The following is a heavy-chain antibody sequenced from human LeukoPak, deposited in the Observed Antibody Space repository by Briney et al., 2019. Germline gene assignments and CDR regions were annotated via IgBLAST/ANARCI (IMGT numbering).Heavy chain of an antibody. CDR1: GGSFSGYY. D-gene: IGHD6-13*01. CDR2: INHSGST. Sequence: PSETLSLTCAVYGGSFSGYYWSWIRQPPGKGLEWIGEINHSGSTNYNPSLKSRVTISVDTSKNQFSLKLSSVTAADTAVYYCARLTIAAVIYYYYYYMDVWGKGTTVTISS. CDR3: ARLTIAAVIYYYYYYMDV. J-gene: IGHJ6*03. V-gene: IGHV4-34*01.